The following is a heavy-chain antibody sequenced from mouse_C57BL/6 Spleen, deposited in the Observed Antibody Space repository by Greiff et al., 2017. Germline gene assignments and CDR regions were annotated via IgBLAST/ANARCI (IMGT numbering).Heavy chain of an antibody. CDR2: IHPNSGST. CDR1: GYTFTSYW. Sequence: QVQLQQPGAELVKPGASVKLSCTASGYTFTSYWMHWVKQRPGQGLEWIGMIHPNSGSTNYNEKFKSKATLTVDKSSSTAYMQLSSLTSEDSAVYYCARWRKGGYFDYWGQGTTLTASS. CDR3: ARWRKGGYFDY. J-gene: IGHJ2*01. D-gene: IGHD1-1*02. V-gene: IGHV1-64*01.